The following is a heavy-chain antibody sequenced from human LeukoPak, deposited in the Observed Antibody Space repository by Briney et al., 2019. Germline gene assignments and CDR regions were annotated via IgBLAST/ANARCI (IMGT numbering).Heavy chain of an antibody. CDR3: ARHVYSSNPFDY. J-gene: IGHJ4*02. CDR1: GGSINSYS. CDR2: IYYSGST. D-gene: IGHD6-13*01. V-gene: IGHV4-59*08. Sequence: PSETLSLTCTVSGGSINSYSWSWIRQPPGEGLEWIGYIYYSGSTNYNPSLRSRVTISVDTSQNQFSLKLSSVTTADTAIYYCARHVYSSNPFDYWGQGTLVTVSS.